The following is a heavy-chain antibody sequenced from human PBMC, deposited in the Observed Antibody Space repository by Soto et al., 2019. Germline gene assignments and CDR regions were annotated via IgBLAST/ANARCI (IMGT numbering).Heavy chain of an antibody. Sequence: SETLSLTCTVSGGSVSSGSYYWSWIRQPPGKGLEWIGYIYYSGSTNYNPSLKSRVTISVDTSKNQFSLKLSPVTAADTAVYYCARDTTESGYDQPSLDYWGQGTLVTVSS. J-gene: IGHJ4*02. CDR2: IYYSGST. CDR1: GGSVSSGSYY. V-gene: IGHV4-61*01. CDR3: ARDTTESGYDQPSLDY. D-gene: IGHD5-12*01.